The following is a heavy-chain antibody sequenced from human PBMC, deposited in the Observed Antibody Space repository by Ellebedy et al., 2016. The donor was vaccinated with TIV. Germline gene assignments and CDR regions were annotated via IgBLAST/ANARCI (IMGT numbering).Heavy chain of an antibody. D-gene: IGHD5-12*01. Sequence: ETLSLTCAASGFTFSNYWMTWVRQAPGRGLEWVANMKQDGSEEYYVDSVKGRFTISRDNAKNSLYLQMDSLRAEDTAVYYCARDLGHSGYDLFDSWGQGTLVTVSA. J-gene: IGHJ4*02. V-gene: IGHV3-7*01. CDR1: GFTFSNYW. CDR2: MKQDGSEE. CDR3: ARDLGHSGYDLFDS.